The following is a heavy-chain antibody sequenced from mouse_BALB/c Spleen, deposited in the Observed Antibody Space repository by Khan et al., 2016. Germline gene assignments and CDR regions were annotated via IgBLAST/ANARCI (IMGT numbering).Heavy chain of an antibody. D-gene: IGHD4-1*01. J-gene: IGHJ3*01. CDR3: ASPTLGPRFAY. CDR2: INPDSSTI. V-gene: IGHV4-1*02. Sequence: EVKLLESGGGLVQPGGSLKLSCAASGFDFSRYWMSWVRQAPGKGLEWIGEINPDSSTISYAPSLKDKLIISRDNAKNTLYLQMSKVRSEDTALYYCASPTLGPRFAYWGQGTLVTVSA. CDR1: GFDFSRYW.